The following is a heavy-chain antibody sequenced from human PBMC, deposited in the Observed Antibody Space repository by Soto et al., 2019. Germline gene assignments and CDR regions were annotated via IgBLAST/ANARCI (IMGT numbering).Heavy chain of an antibody. CDR2: ISVYNGNT. J-gene: IGHJ4*02. CDR1: GYTFNKFG. CDR3: ARGNVLLWVGELLD. Sequence: QVHLLQSGAEVKKPGASVKVSCKASGYTFNKFGITWVRQAPGQGLEWMGWISVYNGNTIYIEKLRGRATMTTDSSTSTAYMELRSLQSDDTAVYYCARGNVLLWVGELLDWGQGTLVTVSS. V-gene: IGHV1-18*01. D-gene: IGHD3-10*01.